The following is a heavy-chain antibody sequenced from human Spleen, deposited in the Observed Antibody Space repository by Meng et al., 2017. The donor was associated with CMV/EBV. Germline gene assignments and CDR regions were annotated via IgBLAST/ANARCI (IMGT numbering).Heavy chain of an antibody. CDR1: AVSISSGDYY. J-gene: IGHJ5*02. Sequence: SAVSISSGDYYLSWIRQPPGKGLEWVGYLYYTGSTFHNPSLKSRVTISVDTSKNQFSLNLSSVTAADTAVYYCARSYWSGYSNWFDPWGQGTLVTVSS. V-gene: IGHV4-30-4*08. D-gene: IGHD3-3*01. CDR2: LYYTGST. CDR3: ARSYWSGYSNWFDP.